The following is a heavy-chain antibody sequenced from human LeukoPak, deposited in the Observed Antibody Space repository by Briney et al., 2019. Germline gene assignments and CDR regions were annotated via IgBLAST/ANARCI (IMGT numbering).Heavy chain of an antibody. V-gene: IGHV4-34*01. CDR2: INHSGST. CDR1: GGSFSGYY. Sequence: PSETLSLTCAVYGGSFSGYYWSWIRQPPGKGLEWIGEINHSGSTNYNPSLKSRVTISVDTSKNQFSLKLSSVTAADTAVYYCASYSNYAVDYWGQGTLVTVSS. CDR3: ASYSNYAVDY. J-gene: IGHJ4*02. D-gene: IGHD4-11*01.